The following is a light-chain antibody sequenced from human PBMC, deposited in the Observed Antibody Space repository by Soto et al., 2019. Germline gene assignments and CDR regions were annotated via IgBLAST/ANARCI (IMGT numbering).Light chain of an antibody. V-gene: IGKV3-15*01. CDR2: GVS. J-gene: IGKJ1*01. CDR1: PSVSGN. Sequence: EIVMTQSPVTLSVSPGERATLSCRAPPSVSGNLAWYQQKPGQAPRLLIYGVSARATGIPARFSGSGFGTEFTLTISSLQSEDFALYYCQQYNFWPETFGQGTKVDIK. CDR3: QQYNFWPET.